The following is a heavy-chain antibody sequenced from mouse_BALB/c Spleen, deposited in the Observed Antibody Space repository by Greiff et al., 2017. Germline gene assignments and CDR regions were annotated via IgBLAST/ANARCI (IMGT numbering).Heavy chain of an antibody. J-gene: IGHJ3*01. Sequence: VKVVESGPGLVAPSQSLSITCTVSGFSLTSYGVHWVRQPPGKGLEWLGVIWAGGSTNYNSALMSRLSISKDNSKSQVFLKMNSLQTDDTAMYYCARDRGGIYWGQGTLVTVSA. D-gene: IGHD1-1*02. CDR3: ARDRGGIY. V-gene: IGHV2-9*02. CDR1: GFSLTSYG. CDR2: IWAGGST.